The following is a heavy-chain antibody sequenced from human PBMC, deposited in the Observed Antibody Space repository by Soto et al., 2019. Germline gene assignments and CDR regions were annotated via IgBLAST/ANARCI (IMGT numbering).Heavy chain of an antibody. CDR1: GFTFSSCA. CDR3: ARDLGGRFCSGGSCFAYYYYYGMDV. Sequence: GGSLRLSCAASGFTFSSCAMNWVRQAPGKGLEWVAAISASGGSTYYADSVKGRFTISTDNSKNTLYLQMNSLRAEDTAVYYCARDLGGRFCSGGSCFAYYYYYGMDVWGQGTTVTVSS. CDR2: ISASGGST. V-gene: IGHV3-23*01. J-gene: IGHJ6*02. D-gene: IGHD2-15*01.